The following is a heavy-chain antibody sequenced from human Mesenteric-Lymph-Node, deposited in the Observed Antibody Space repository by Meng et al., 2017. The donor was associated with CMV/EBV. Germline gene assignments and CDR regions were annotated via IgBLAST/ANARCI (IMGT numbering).Heavy chain of an antibody. CDR1: GYSFTSYW. CDR2: MYPGDSDI. Sequence: GESLKISCKGSGYSFTSYWIGWVRQMPGKGLEWMGIMYPGDSDIRYSPSFQGQVTISADESISTAYLQWSSLKASDTAMYYCARQRRYSSGWYQLYFDYWGQGTLVTVSS. CDR3: ARQRRYSSGWYQLYFDY. V-gene: IGHV5-51*01. D-gene: IGHD6-19*01. J-gene: IGHJ4*02.